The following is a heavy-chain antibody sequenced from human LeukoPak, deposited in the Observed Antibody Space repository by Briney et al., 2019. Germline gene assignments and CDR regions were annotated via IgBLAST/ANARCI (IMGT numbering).Heavy chain of an antibody. CDR3: ASGGSSAVPDY. V-gene: IGHV4-34*01. CDR1: GGSFSGYY. J-gene: IGHJ4*02. CDR2: INHSGST. D-gene: IGHD6-6*01. Sequence: PSETLSLTCAVYGGSFSGYYWSWIRQPPGKGLEWIGEINHSGSTNYNPSLKSRVTISVDTSKNQFSLKLSSVTAADTAVYYCASGGSSAVPDYWGQGTLVTLSS.